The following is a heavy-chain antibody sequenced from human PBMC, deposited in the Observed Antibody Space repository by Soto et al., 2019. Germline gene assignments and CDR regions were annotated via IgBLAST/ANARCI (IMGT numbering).Heavy chain of an antibody. CDR2: IYHSGST. D-gene: IGHD3-16*02. Sequence: QLQLQESGSGLVKPSQTLSLTCAVSGGSISSGGYSWSWIRQPPGKGLEWIGYIYHSGSTYYNQSLKSRVTLSVDRSKNQFSLKLSSVTAAETAVYYCARGFGGVIVPPTFDYWGQGTLVTVSS. CDR3: ARGFGGVIVPPTFDY. V-gene: IGHV4-30-2*01. CDR1: GGSISSGGYS. J-gene: IGHJ4*02.